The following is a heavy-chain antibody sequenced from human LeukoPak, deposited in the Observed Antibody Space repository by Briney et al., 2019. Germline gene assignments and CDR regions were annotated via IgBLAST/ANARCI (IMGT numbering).Heavy chain of an antibody. Sequence: SVKVSCKASGGTFSSYATSWVRQAPGQGLEWMGGIIPIFGTANYAQKFQGRVTITADESTSTAYMELSSLRSEDTAVYYCARGSVVVPAAMSRPYYYYYYGMDVWGQGTTVTVSS. CDR1: GGTFSSYA. J-gene: IGHJ6*02. V-gene: IGHV1-69*13. CDR3: ARGSVVVPAAMSRPYYYYYYGMDV. CDR2: IIPIFGTA. D-gene: IGHD2-2*01.